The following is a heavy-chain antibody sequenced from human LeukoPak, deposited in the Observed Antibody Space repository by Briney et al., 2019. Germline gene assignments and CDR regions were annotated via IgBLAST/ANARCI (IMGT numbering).Heavy chain of an antibody. CDR1: GYSFTTYW. D-gene: IGHD1-26*01. CDR3: ARHEHSIVGADG. V-gene: IGHV5-51*01. Sequence: GESLKISCKASGYSFTTYWIGWVRQMPGKGLEWMGIIYPADSTAHYSPSFQGQVTISVDKSINTAYLQWSRLKASDTAMYYCARHEHSIVGADGWGQGTLVTVSS. CDR2: IYPADSTA. J-gene: IGHJ4*02.